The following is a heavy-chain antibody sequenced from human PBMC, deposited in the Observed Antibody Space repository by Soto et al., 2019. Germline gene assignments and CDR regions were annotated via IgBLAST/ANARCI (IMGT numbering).Heavy chain of an antibody. CDR2: IYYSGST. CDR1: GGSISSYY. CDR3: ARATITGTTYYYGMDV. V-gene: IGHV4-59*01. D-gene: IGHD1-20*01. Sequence: SETLSLTCTVSGGSISSYYWSWIRQPPGKGLEWIGYIYYSGSTNYNPSLKSRVTISVDTSKNQFSLKLSSVTAADTAVYYCARATITGTTYYYGMDVWGQGTTVTVSS. J-gene: IGHJ6*02.